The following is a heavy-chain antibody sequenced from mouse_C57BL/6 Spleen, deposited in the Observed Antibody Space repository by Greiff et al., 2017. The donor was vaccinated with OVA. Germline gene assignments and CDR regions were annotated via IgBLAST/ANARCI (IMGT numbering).Heavy chain of an antibody. CDR2: IHPSDSDT. V-gene: IGHV1-74*01. J-gene: IGHJ1*03. CDR1: GYTFTSYW. D-gene: IGHD2-3*01. Sequence: QVQLKQPGAELVKPGASVKVSCKASGYTFTSYWMHWVKQRPGQGLEWIGRIHPSDSDTNYNQKFKGKATLTVDKSSSTAYMQLSSLTSEDSAVYYCAISDIGEDGYYNWYFEVWGTGTTVTVSS. CDR3: AISDIGEDGYYNWYFEV.